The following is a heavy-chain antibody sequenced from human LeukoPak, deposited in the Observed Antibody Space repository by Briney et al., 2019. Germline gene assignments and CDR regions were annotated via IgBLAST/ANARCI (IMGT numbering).Heavy chain of an antibody. CDR2: INPSDGST. D-gene: IGHD2-21*02. Sequence: ASVKVSCKASGSTLTSYYMHGVRQPPGQGLGGMEIINPSDGSTSEAQKCQGRVTMTRDTSTSTVSMELSSLRSDDTAVYYCVTTYCGGDCYQHDAFDIWGQGTMVTVSS. CDR1: GSTLTSYY. CDR3: VTTYCGGDCYQHDAFDI. V-gene: IGHV1-46*01. J-gene: IGHJ3*02.